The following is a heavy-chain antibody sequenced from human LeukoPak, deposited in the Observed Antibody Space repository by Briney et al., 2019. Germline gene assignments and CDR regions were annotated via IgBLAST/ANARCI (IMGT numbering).Heavy chain of an antibody. V-gene: IGHV3-7*03. CDR2: IKLDGSEK. D-gene: IGHD3/OR15-3a*01. Sequence: GGSLRLSCVASGFSFGRYWMSWVRQAPGKGLEWVANIKLDGSEKNYVDSVKGRFTISRDNTKNSLYLQMNSLRAEDTAVFYCARDQYDTWSRRGNFDSWGQGTLVIVSS. CDR3: ARDQYDTWSRRGNFDS. J-gene: IGHJ4*02. CDR1: GFSFGRYW.